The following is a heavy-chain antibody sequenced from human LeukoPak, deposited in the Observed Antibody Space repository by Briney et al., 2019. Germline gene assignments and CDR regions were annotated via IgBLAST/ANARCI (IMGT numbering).Heavy chain of an antibody. V-gene: IGHV3-48*04. Sequence: PGGSLRLSCPASGFTFSNYWMNWVRQAPGKGLEWVSYISSSSSTIYYADSVKGRFTISRDNAKNSLYLQMNSLRAEDTAVYYCARSSSVLWWYLDYWGQGTLVTVSS. J-gene: IGHJ4*02. CDR3: ARSSSVLWWYLDY. CDR2: ISSSSSTI. D-gene: IGHD2-21*01. CDR1: GFTFSNYW.